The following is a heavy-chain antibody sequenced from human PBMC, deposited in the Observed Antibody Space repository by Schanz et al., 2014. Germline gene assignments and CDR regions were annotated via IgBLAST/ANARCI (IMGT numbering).Heavy chain of an antibody. V-gene: IGHV3-15*01. J-gene: IGHJ3*02. D-gene: IGHD5-12*01. CDR3: AGAVATIRADSFDI. Sequence: EVQLVESGGGLIKPGGSLRLSCLASGFTFSTTWMNWVRQAPGKGLEWVGRIKSKVDGGTTDNAAPVQGRFTISRDDSKNTLHLQMNSLRAEDTAVYYCAGAVATIRADSFDIWGQGTMVAVSS. CDR2: IKSKVDGGTT. CDR1: GFTFSTTW.